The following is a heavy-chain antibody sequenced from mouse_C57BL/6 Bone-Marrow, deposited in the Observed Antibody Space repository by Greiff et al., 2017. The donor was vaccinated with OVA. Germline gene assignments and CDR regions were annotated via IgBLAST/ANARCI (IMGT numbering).Heavy chain of an antibody. V-gene: IGHV10-1*01. CDR1: GFSFNTYA. J-gene: IGHJ3*01. D-gene: IGHD2-4*01. CDR2: IRSKSNNYAT. CDR3: VRPDYRTGFAY. Sequence: DAGGGLVQPKGSLKLSCAASGFSFNTYAMNWVRQAPGKGLEWVARIRSKSNNYATYYADSVKDRFTISRDDSESMLYLQMNNLKTEDTAMYYCVRPDYRTGFAYWGQGTLVTVSA.